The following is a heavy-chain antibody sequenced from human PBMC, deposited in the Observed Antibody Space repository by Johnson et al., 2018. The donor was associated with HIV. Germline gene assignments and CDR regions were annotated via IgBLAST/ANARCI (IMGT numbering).Heavy chain of an antibody. CDR1: GFTFSSYS. D-gene: IGHD3-10*01. CDR3: AREAWGFGERVDAFDI. Sequence: LVESGGGVVQPGRSLRLSCAASGFTFSSYSVHWVRQAPGKGLEWVSVIYSGGSTYYAESVKGRFTISRDNSKNTLDLQMNSLRAGDAAVYYCAREAWGFGERVDAFDIWGQGTMVTVSS. CDR2: IYSGGST. V-gene: IGHV3-NL1*01. J-gene: IGHJ3*02.